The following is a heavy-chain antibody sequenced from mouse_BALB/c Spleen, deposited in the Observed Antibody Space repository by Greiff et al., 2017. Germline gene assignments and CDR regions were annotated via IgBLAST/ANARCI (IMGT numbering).Heavy chain of an antibody. Sequence: QVQLQQSGAELVRPGSSVKISCKASGYAFSSYWMNWVKQRPGQGLEWIGQIYPGDGDTNYNGKFKGKATLTADKSSSTAYMQLSSLTSEDSAVYFCALCYGSSYVFDYWGQGTTLTVSS. CDR3: ALCYGSSYVFDY. D-gene: IGHD1-1*01. CDR1: GYAFSSYW. CDR2: IYPGDGDT. V-gene: IGHV1-80*01. J-gene: IGHJ2*01.